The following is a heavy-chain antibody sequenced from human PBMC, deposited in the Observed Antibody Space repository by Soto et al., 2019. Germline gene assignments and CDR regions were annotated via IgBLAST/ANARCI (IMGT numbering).Heavy chain of an antibody. CDR3: ARTTVTTFDY. Sequence: PSETLSLTCTVSGGSIRSYYWGWIRQPPGKGLEWIGSIYYTGSTYYNPSLKSRVTMSVDTSHNQFSLKLNSVTAADTAVYYCARTTVTTFDYWGQGTLVTVSS. D-gene: IGHD4-17*01. J-gene: IGHJ4*02. V-gene: IGHV4-39*01. CDR2: IYYTGST. CDR1: GGSIRSYY.